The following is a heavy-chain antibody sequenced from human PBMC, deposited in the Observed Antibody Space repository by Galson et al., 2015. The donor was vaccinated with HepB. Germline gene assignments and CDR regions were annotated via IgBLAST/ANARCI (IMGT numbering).Heavy chain of an antibody. CDR2: INPSGGST. D-gene: IGHD3-3*01. J-gene: IGHJ5*02. CDR1: GYTFTSYY. V-gene: IGHV1-46*01. Sequence: SVKVSCKASGYTFTSYYMHWVRQAPGQGLEWMGIINPSGGSTSYAQKFQGRVTMTRDTSTSTVYMELSSLRSEDTAVYYCARDSVPYYDFWGGHNARSPMNWFDPWGQGTLVTVSS. CDR3: ARDSVPYYDFWGGHNARSPMNWFDP.